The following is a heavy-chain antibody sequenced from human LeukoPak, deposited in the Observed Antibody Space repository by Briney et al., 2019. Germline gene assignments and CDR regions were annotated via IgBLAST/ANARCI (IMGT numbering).Heavy chain of an antibody. J-gene: IGHJ4*02. CDR3: AKEPYYDSSGYYWYFDY. D-gene: IGHD3-22*01. V-gene: IGHV3-23*01. CDR2: ISGSGGST. CDR1: GFTFSSYA. Sequence: PGGSLRLSCAASGFTFSSYAMSWLRQAPGKGLEWVSAISGSGGSTYYADSVKGRFTISRDNSKNTLYLQMNSLRAEDTAVYYCAKEPYYDSSGYYWYFDYWGQGTLVTVSS.